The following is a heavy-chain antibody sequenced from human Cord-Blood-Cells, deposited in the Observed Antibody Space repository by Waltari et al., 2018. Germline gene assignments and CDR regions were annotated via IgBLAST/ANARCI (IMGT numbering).Heavy chain of an antibody. CDR1: GGSFRGYY. J-gene: IGHJ5*02. V-gene: IGHV4-34*01. Sequence: QVQLQQWGAGLLKPSETLSLTCAVYGGSFRGYYWSWIRQPPGKGLEWIGEINHSGSTNYNPSLKSRVTISVDTSKNQFSLKLSSVTAADTAVYYCARVGRQLVANSGNPWGQGTLVTVSS. CDR3: ARVGRQLVANSGNP. CDR2: INHSGST. D-gene: IGHD5-12*01.